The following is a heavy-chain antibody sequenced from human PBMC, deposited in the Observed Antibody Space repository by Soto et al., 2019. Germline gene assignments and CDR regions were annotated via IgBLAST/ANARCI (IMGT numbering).Heavy chain of an antibody. D-gene: IGHD3-10*01. CDR1: GASISSGASY. CDR2: IYYTGIT. V-gene: IGHV4-31*03. J-gene: IGHJ5*02. CDR3: ARGGGFGESRPCLEFDP. Sequence: QVQLQESGPGLVKPSQTLSLTCSVSGASISSGASYWSWIRQHPGKGLEWIGYIYYTGITHYTPSLKSRVTISEDTSKNQFSLKLTSVTAADTAVYYCARGGGFGESRPCLEFDPWGQGTLVTVSS.